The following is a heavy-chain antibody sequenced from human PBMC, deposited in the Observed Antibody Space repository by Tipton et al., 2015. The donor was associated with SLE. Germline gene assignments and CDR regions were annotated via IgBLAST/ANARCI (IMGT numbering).Heavy chain of an antibody. Sequence: TLSLTCAVYGGSFSGYYWIWIRQPPGKGLEWIGEINHGGSTKYNPSLKSRVTISEDTSKNQFSLSLISVTAADTAVYYCARLTPWGYDYWGPGMLVTVSS. J-gene: IGHJ4*02. D-gene: IGHD7-27*01. V-gene: IGHV4-34*01. CDR2: INHGGST. CDR1: GGSFSGYY. CDR3: ARLTPWGYDY.